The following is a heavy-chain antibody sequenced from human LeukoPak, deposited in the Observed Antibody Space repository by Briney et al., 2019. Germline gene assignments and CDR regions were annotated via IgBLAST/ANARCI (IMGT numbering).Heavy chain of an antibody. D-gene: IGHD3-22*01. V-gene: IGHV3-53*01. J-gene: IGHJ5*02. CDR2: IYSGGST. CDR1: GFTVSSNY. CDR3: AKPYYHDDSGS. Sequence: PGGSLRLSCAASGFTVSSNYMSWVRQAPGKGLEWVSVIYSGGSTYYAGAVEGRFTISRDKSKNTVDLQMSGLRAEDTAIYYCAKPYYHDDSGSWGQGTRVTVSS.